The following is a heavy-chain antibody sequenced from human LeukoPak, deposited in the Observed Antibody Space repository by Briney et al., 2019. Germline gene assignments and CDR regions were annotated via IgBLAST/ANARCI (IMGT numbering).Heavy chain of an antibody. J-gene: IGHJ4*02. D-gene: IGHD3-3*01. CDR1: GYTFTGYY. Sequence: ASVKVSCKASGYTFTGYYMHWVRQAPGQGLEWMGWINPNSGGTNYAQKFQGRVTMTRDTSISTAYMELSRLRSDDTAVYYCARDYYDFWSGLDYWGQGTLVTVSS. CDR3: ARDYYDFWSGLDY. V-gene: IGHV1-2*02. CDR2: INPNSGGT.